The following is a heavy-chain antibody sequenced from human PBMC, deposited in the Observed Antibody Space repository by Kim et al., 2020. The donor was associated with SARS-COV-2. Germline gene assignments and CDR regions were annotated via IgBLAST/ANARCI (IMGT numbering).Heavy chain of an antibody. Sequence: TDSNPSLKSRVTISVDTSKNQFSLKLSSVTAADTTVYYCARGGHVDAFDIWGQGTMVTVSS. CDR3: ARGGHVDAFDI. V-gene: IGHV4-31*02. J-gene: IGHJ3*02. CDR2: T.